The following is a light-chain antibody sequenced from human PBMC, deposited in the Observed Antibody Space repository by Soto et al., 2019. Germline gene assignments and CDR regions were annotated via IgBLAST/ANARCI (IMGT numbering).Light chain of an antibody. Sequence: QSALTQPASVSGSPGQSITISCTGTGSDVGGSNYVFWFQQHPGKAPKLIIYDVTNRPSGVPNRFSGSKSGNTASLTISGLQAEDEADYYCSSYTSSSTLVFGTATKLTVL. V-gene: IGLV2-14*01. CDR3: SSYTSSSTLV. J-gene: IGLJ1*01. CDR1: GSDVGGSNY. CDR2: DVT.